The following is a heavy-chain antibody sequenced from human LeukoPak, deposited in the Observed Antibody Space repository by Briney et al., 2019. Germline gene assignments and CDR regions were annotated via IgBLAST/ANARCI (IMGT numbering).Heavy chain of an antibody. CDR2: IVPIFGTT. J-gene: IGHJ4*02. Sequence: SVKVSCKASGGTLSSYAINWVRQAPGQGLEWMGRIVPIFGTTNYAQNFQGRVTITADESTSTAYMELSSLRSEDTAVYYCTRSRGSGSYLDYWGQGTLVTVSS. V-gene: IGHV1-69*13. D-gene: IGHD3-10*01. CDR3: TRSRGSGSYLDY. CDR1: GGTLSSYA.